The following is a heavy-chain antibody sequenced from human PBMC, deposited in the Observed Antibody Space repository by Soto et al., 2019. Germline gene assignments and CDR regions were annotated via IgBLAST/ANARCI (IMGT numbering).Heavy chain of an antibody. CDR3: AREVTQQNSYYMDV. Sequence: ASVKVSCKASGYTFTGYYMHWVRQAPGQGLEWMGWINPNSGGTNYAQKFQGWVTMTRDTSISTAYMELSKLRSDDTAVYYCAREVTQQNSYYMDVWGKGTTVTVSS. J-gene: IGHJ6*03. CDR1: GYTFTGYY. D-gene: IGHD2-21*02. V-gene: IGHV1-2*04. CDR2: INPNSGGT.